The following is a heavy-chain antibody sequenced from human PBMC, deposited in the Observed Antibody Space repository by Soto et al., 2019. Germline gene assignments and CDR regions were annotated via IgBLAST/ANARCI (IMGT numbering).Heavy chain of an antibody. J-gene: IGHJ4*02. CDR2: ISAYNGHT. V-gene: IGHV1-18*01. CDR3: VRGDGGYFEH. D-gene: IGHD3-16*01. Sequence: QVQLVQSGVEVKKPGASVKVSCKAMGYTFTNYGLSWVRQAPGEGLEWLGWISAYNGHTKYAQKVQDRVTLTTDTSASTAYLELRSLTSDDTAVYYCVRGDGGYFEHWGQGTLVLVSS. CDR1: GYTFTNYG.